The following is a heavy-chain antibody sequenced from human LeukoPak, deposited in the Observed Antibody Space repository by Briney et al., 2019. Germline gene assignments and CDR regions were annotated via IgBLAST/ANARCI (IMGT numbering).Heavy chain of an antibody. J-gene: IGHJ4*02. CDR3: VYSSGWYYFDY. D-gene: IGHD6-19*01. CDR2: INHSGST. CDR1: GGSFSGYY. V-gene: IGHV4-34*01. Sequence: SSETLSLTCAVYGGSFSGYYWSWIRRPPGKGLEWIGEINHSGSTNYNPSLKSRVTISVDTSKNQFSLRLSSVTAADTAVYYCVYSSGWYYFDYWGQGTLVTVSS.